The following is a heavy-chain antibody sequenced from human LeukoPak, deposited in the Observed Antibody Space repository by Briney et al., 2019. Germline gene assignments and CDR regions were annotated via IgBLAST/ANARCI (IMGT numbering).Heavy chain of an antibody. CDR3: ARKYGDYGGLGDY. D-gene: IGHD4-17*01. J-gene: IGHJ4*02. CDR2: ISSSGSTI. V-gene: IGHV3-48*03. CDR1: GFTFSTHA. Sequence: GGSLRLSCAASGFTFSTHAMTWVRQAPGKGLEWVSYISSSGSTIYYADSVKGRFTISRDNAKNSLYLQMNSLRAEDTAVYYCARKYGDYGGLGDYWGQGTLVTVSS.